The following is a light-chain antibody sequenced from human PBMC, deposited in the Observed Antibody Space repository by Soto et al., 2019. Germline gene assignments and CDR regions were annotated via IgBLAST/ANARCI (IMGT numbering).Light chain of an antibody. V-gene: IGKV1D-13*01. Sequence: LTQSPGTLSLSPGERATLSCRASQGISSALAWYQQKPGKAPKLLIYDASSLESGVPSRFSGSGSGTDFTLTISSLQPEDFATYYCQQFNNYPLTFGGGTKV. CDR2: DAS. CDR3: QQFNNYPLT. CDR1: QGISSA. J-gene: IGKJ4*01.